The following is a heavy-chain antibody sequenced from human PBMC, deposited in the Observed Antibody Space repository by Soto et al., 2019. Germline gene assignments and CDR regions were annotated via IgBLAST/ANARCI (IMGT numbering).Heavy chain of an antibody. CDR1: GFTFSDYY. D-gene: IGHD5-12*01. Sequence: PGGSLRLSCAASGFTFSDYYMSWIRQAPGKGLEWVSYISSSGSTIYYADSVKGRFTISRDNAKNSLYLQMNSLRAEDTAVYYCARGAGYSGYDYRLLYFDYWGQGTLVTVSS. V-gene: IGHV3-11*01. J-gene: IGHJ4*02. CDR2: ISSSGSTI. CDR3: ARGAGYSGYDYRLLYFDY.